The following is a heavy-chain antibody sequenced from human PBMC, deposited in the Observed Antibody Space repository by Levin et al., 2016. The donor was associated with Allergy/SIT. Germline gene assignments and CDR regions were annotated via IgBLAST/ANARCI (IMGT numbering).Heavy chain of an antibody. CDR2: IYSGGST. CDR3: ARDLLAAGDV. V-gene: IGHV3-66*01. Sequence: GGSLRLSCAASGFTFSNAWMSWVRQAPGKGLEWVSVIYSGGSTYYADSVKGRFTISRDNSKNTLYLQMNSLRAEDTAVYYCARDLLAAGDVWGQGTTVTVSS. D-gene: IGHD6-13*01. CDR1: GFTFSNAW. J-gene: IGHJ6*02.